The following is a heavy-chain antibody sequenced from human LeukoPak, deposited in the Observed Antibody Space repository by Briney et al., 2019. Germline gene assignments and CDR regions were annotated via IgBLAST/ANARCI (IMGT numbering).Heavy chain of an antibody. Sequence: SETLSLTCAVYDGSFSAYYWSWIRQSPGKGLEWIGELTHSGGTNHNPPLKSRVTISLDTSKKQFSLRLTSVTAADTAVYYCAVSSIDSGAFDMWGQGTMVTVSS. CDR1: DGSFSAYY. D-gene: IGHD5-12*01. J-gene: IGHJ3*02. V-gene: IGHV4-34*01. CDR2: LTHSGGT. CDR3: AVSSIDSGAFDM.